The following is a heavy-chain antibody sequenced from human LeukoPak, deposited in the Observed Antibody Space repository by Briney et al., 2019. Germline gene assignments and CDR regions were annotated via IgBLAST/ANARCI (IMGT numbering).Heavy chain of an antibody. J-gene: IGHJ4*02. D-gene: IGHD3-16*02. CDR3: ARAYDYVWGSYRFDY. CDR1: GGSISSYY. V-gene: IGHV4-59*01. CDR2: IYYSGST. Sequence: PSETLSLTCTVSGGSISSYYWSWIRQSPGKGLEWIGYIYYSGSTNYNPSLKSRVTISVDTSKNQFSLKLSSVTAADTAVYYCARAYDYVWGSYRFDYWGQGTLVTVSS.